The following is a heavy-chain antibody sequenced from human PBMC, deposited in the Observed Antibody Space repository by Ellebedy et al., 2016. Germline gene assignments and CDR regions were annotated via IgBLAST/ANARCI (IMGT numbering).Heavy chain of an antibody. CDR2: MYYSGST. Sequence: SETLSLXXTVSGGSMSSYYWSWIRQPPGKGLEWIGYMYYSGSTNYNPSLKSRVTISVDTSKNQFSLKLSSVTAADTAVYYCARSDYGAHFDYWGQGTLVTVSS. D-gene: IGHD4-17*01. V-gene: IGHV4-59*08. J-gene: IGHJ4*02. CDR1: GGSMSSYY. CDR3: ARSDYGAHFDY.